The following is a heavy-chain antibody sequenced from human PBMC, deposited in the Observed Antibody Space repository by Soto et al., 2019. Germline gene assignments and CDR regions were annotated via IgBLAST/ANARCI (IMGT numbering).Heavy chain of an antibody. V-gene: IGHV3-30-3*01. Sequence: QSGGSLRLSCAASGFTFSSYAMHWVRQAPGKGLEWVAVISYDGSNKYYADSVKGRFTISRDNSKNTLSLQINSLRAEDSAVYYCAKDLHSSGWAAYNFDYWGQGTLVTVSS. CDR3: AKDLHSSGWAAYNFDY. CDR2: ISYDGSNK. D-gene: IGHD6-25*01. CDR1: GFTFSSYA. J-gene: IGHJ4*02.